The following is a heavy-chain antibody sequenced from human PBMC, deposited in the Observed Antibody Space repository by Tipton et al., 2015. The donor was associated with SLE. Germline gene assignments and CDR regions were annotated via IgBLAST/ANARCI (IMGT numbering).Heavy chain of an antibody. V-gene: IGHV4-39*07. J-gene: IGHJ4*02. Sequence: TLSLTCTVSGGSIRSSSYYWGWIRQPPGKGLEWIGRIYYSGSTYYNPSLKSRVTISVDTSKNQFSLKLSSVTAADTAVYYCARDRETAWELAHFDYWGQGTLVTVSS. CDR3: ARDRETAWELAHFDY. D-gene: IGHD1-26*01. CDR2: IYYSGST. CDR1: GGSIRSSSYY.